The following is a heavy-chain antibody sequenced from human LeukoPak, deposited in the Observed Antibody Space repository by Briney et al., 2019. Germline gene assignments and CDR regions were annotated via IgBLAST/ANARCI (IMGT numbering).Heavy chain of an antibody. CDR1: GFTFNDYY. CDR2: ISSSGSTI. D-gene: IGHD5-24*01. Sequence: PGGSLRLSCAASGFTFNDYYMSWIRQAPGKGLEWVSYISSSGSTICYADSVKGRFTISRDNSKNTLYLQMNSLRAEDTAVYYCVKGDGYNWGYWGQGTLATVSS. J-gene: IGHJ4*02. CDR3: VKGDGYNWGY. V-gene: IGHV3-11*04.